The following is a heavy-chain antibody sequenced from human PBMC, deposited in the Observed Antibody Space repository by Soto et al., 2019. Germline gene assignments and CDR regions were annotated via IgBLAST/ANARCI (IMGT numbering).Heavy chain of an antibody. D-gene: IGHD6-13*01. V-gene: IGHV4-59*01. Sequence: SETLSLTCTVSGGSISSYYWSWIRQPPGKGLEWIGYIYYSGSTNYNPSLKSRVTISVDTSKNQFSLKLSSVTAADTAVYYCARAGIAAAGTYYYCYGMDVWGQGTTVTVSS. J-gene: IGHJ6*02. CDR3: ARAGIAAAGTYYYCYGMDV. CDR1: GGSISSYY. CDR2: IYYSGST.